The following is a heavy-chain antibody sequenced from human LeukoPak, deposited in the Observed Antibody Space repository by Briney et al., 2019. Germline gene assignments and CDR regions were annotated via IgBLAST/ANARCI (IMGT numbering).Heavy chain of an antibody. V-gene: IGHV3-21*01. CDR2: ISSSSSYI. D-gene: IGHD6-19*01. Sequence: PGGSLRLSCAASGFTFSSYSMNWVRQAPGKGLEWVSSISSSSSYIYYADSVKGRFTISRDNAKNSLYLQMNSLRAEDTAVYYCASMGIAVAGISFDQIDYWGQGTLVTVSS. CDR3: ASMGIAVAGISFDQIDY. CDR1: GFTFSSYS. J-gene: IGHJ4*02.